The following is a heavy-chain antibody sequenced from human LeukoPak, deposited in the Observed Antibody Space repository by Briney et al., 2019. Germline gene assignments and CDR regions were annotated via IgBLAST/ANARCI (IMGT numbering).Heavy chain of an antibody. CDR2: IYYSGTT. V-gene: IGHV4-39*07. CDR3: ARGTDPEYYFDY. Sequence: PSETLSLTCTVSGGSISSATYYWGWIRQPPGKGLEWIGSIYYSGTTYYNPSLKSRVTISVDTSKNQFSLKLSSVTAADTAVYYCARGTDPEYYFDYWGQGTLVTVSS. CDR1: GGSISSATYY. J-gene: IGHJ4*02. D-gene: IGHD1-14*01.